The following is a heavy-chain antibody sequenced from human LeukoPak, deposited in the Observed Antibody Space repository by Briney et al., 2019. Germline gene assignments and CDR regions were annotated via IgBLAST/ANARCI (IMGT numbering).Heavy chain of an antibody. V-gene: IGHV3-21*01. CDR2: ISSSSSYI. CDR1: GFTFSSYS. J-gene: IGHJ6*02. D-gene: IGHD4-17*01. Sequence: GGSLRLSCAASGFTFSSYSMNWVRQAPGKGLEWVSSISSSSSYIYYADSVKGRFTISRDNAKNSLYLQMNSPRAEDTAVYYCARDTRLYGDYYYGMDVWGQGTTVTVSS. CDR3: ARDTRLYGDYYYGMDV.